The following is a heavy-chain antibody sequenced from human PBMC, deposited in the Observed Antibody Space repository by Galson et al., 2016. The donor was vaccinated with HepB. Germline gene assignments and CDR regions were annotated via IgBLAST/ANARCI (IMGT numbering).Heavy chain of an antibody. CDR1: GFSFSDHA. CDR2: ISGRGGTT. D-gene: IGHD2/OR15-2a*01. V-gene: IGHV3-23*01. J-gene: IGHJ6*03. CDR3: GKHNFLDYYYMDV. Sequence: SLRLSCAASGFSFSDHAMHWVRQAPGKGLEWVSSISGRGGTTHYADSVKGRFTISRDNSKNTLHLQMNSLRAEDTAVYYCGKHNFLDYYYMDVWGKGTTVTVSS.